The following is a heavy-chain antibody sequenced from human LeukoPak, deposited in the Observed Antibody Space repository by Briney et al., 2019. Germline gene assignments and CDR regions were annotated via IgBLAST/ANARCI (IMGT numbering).Heavy chain of an antibody. CDR3: ARAKTYYYDSSGYESAEYFQH. D-gene: IGHD3-22*01. V-gene: IGHV1-18*01. CDR2: IGAYNGNT. J-gene: IGHJ1*01. Sequence: ASVKVSCKASGYTFTSYGISWVRQAPGQGLEWMGWIGAYNGNTNYAQKLQGRVTMTTGTSTSTAYMELRSLRSDDTAVYYCARAKTYYYDSSGYESAEYFQHWGQGTLVTVSS. CDR1: GYTFTSYG.